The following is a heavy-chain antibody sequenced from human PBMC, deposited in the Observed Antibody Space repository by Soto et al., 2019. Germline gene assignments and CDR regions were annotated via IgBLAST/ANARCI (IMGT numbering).Heavy chain of an antibody. Sequence: QVQLVQSGAEVKKPGASVKVSCKTSGYIFTGYYIHWVRQAPGLGLEWMGSSNPISGVTNYAQKFQGRVTMTRDTSISTAYIELPRLRPDDTAVYYGAMTTTFRSFQAFDYWGQGALVTVSS. CDR2: SNPISGVT. J-gene: IGHJ4*02. D-gene: IGHD4-4*01. V-gene: IGHV1-2*02. CDR3: AMTTTFRSFQAFDY. CDR1: GYIFTGYY.